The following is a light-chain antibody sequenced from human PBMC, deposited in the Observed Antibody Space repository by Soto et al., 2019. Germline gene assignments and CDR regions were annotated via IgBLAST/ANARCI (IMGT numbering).Light chain of an antibody. CDR1: QSVTSD. CDR3: PQYNKWPYT. V-gene: IGKV3-15*01. CDR2: GAS. J-gene: IGKJ2*01. Sequence: EIVRTQSPATLSVSPEERATLSCRASQSVTSDLAWYQQKPGQAPRLLISGASTRATGIPARFSGSGSGTEFTLTIGSLQSEDFAVYYCPQYNKWPYTFGQGTKLEIK.